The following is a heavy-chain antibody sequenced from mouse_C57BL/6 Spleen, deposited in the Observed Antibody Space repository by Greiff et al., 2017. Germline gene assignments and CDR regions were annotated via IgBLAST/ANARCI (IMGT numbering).Heavy chain of an antibody. Sequence: VQLQQSGPELVKPGASVKMSCKASGYTFPDYNMHWVKQSHGKSLEWIGYINPNNGGTSYNQKFKGKATLTVNKSSSTAYMELRSLTSEDSAVYYCARGGAITTVWYFDVWGTGTTVTVSS. V-gene: IGHV1-22*01. CDR1: GYTFPDYN. CDR2: INPNNGGT. D-gene: IGHD1-1*01. J-gene: IGHJ1*03. CDR3: ARGGAITTVWYFDV.